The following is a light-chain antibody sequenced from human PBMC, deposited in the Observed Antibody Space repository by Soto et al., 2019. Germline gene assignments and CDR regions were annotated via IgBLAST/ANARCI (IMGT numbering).Light chain of an antibody. Sequence: VLTQSPATLSLSPGDSATLSCRASQSVSRSLTWYQQKPGQAPRLLIYDASTRATGIPPRFSGSGSGKDFTLTISSLEPEDFAVYYCQQRSNSFGGGTKVDIK. V-gene: IGKV3-11*01. CDR3: QQRSNS. CDR1: QSVSRS. J-gene: IGKJ4*01. CDR2: DAS.